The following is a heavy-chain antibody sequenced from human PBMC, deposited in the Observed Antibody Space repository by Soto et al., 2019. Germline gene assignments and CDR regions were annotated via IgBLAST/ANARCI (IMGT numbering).Heavy chain of an antibody. CDR2: IYRTGST. V-gene: IGHV4-4*02. Sequence: SETLSLPCAVSGGSFTSNNWWTWVRQPPGQGLEWIGEIYRTGSTNYNPSLKSRVTISLDKSENQFSLKVTPLTAADTAVYYCASRDPGTSVDYWGQGTLVTVSS. CDR3: ASRDPGTSVDY. J-gene: IGHJ4*02. D-gene: IGHD1-7*01. CDR1: GGSFTSNNW.